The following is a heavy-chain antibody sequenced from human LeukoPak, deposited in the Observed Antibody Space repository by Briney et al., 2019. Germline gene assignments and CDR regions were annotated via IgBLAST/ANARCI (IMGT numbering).Heavy chain of an antibody. Sequence: GASVKVSCKASGYTFTGYYMHWVRQAPGQGLEWMGWINPNSGGTNYAQKFQGRVTMTRDTSISTAYMELSRLRSDDTAVYYCARDQYAGVVPPIDYWGQGTLVTVSS. CDR1: GYTFTGYY. J-gene: IGHJ4*02. D-gene: IGHD3-3*01. CDR3: ARDQYAGVVPPIDY. CDR2: INPNSGGT. V-gene: IGHV1-2*02.